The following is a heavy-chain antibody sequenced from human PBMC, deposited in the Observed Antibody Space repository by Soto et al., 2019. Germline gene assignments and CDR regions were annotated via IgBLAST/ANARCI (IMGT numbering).Heavy chain of an antibody. V-gene: IGHV6-1*01. D-gene: IGHD2-15*01. J-gene: IGHJ4*02. CDR2: TYYRSKWYN. Sequence: SQTLSLTCAISGDSVSSNSAAWNWIRQSPSRGLEWLGRTYYRSKWYNDYAISVKSRIIINPDTSKNQFSLQLNSVTPEDTAVDYCARAGYCSGGSCDGIFDYWGQGTLVTVSS. CDR3: ARAGYCSGGSCDGIFDY. CDR1: GDSVSSNSAA.